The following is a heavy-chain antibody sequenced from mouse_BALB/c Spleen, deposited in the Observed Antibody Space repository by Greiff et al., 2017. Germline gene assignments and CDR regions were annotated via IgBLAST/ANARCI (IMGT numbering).Heavy chain of an antibody. Sequence: DLVKPGASVKLSCKASGYTFTSYWINWIKQRPGQGLEWIGRIAPGSGRTYYNEMFKGKATLTVDTTSSPAYIQLSSLSSEDSAVYFCANHLLGYWGQGTTLTVSS. CDR3: ANHLLGY. J-gene: IGHJ2*01. CDR1: GYTFTSYW. CDR2: IAPGSGRT. D-gene: IGHD2-10*02. V-gene: IGHV1S41*01.